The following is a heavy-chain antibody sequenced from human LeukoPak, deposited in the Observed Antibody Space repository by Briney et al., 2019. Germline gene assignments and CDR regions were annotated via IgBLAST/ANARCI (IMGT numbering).Heavy chain of an antibody. J-gene: IGHJ4*02. CDR2: INSDGSST. Sequence: GGSLRLSCAASGFTFSSYWMHWVRQAPGKGLGWVSRINSDGSSTSYADSVKGRFTISRDNAKNTLYLQMNSLRAEDTAVYYCARDSGSYVLANWGQGTLVTVSS. D-gene: IGHD1-26*01. CDR3: ARDSGSYVLAN. V-gene: IGHV3-74*01. CDR1: GFTFSSYW.